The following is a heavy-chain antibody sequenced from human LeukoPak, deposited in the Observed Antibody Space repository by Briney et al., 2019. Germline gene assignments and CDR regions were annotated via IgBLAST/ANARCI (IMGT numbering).Heavy chain of an antibody. Sequence: PGGSLRLSCAASGFTFSSYWMHWVRHAPGKGLVWVSRINSDGSSTSYADSVKGRFTISRDNAKNTLYLQMNSLRAEDTAVYYCARETYYGSGSYAWDYWGQGTLVTVSS. CDR3: ARETYYGSGSYAWDY. CDR1: GFTFSSYW. J-gene: IGHJ4*02. V-gene: IGHV3-74*01. D-gene: IGHD3-10*01. CDR2: INSDGSST.